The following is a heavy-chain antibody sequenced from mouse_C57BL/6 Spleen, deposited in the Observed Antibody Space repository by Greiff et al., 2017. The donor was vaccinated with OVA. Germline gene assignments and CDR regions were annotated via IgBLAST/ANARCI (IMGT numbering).Heavy chain of an antibody. CDR1: GYTFTNYW. CDR3: ARYDYDDGAWFAY. CDR2: IYPGGGYT. J-gene: IGHJ3*01. Sequence: QVQLKESGAELVRPGTSVKMSCKASGYTFTNYWIGWAKQRPGHGLEWIGDIYPGGGYTNYNEKFKGKATLTADKSSSTAYMQFSSLTSEDSAIYYCARYDYDDGAWFAYWGQGTLVTVSA. V-gene: IGHV1-63*01. D-gene: IGHD2-4*01.